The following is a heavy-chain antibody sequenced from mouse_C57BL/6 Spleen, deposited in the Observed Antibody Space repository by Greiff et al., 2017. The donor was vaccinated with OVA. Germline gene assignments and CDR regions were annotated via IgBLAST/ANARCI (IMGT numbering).Heavy chain of an antibody. D-gene: IGHD1-1*01. V-gene: IGHV1-69*01. J-gene: IGHJ3*01. CDR3: ARSGTVVATLFAY. CDR1: GYTFTSYW. CDR2: IDPSDSYT. Sequence: VQLQQPGAELVMPGASVKLSCKASGYTFTSYWMHWVKQRPGQGLEWIGEIDPSDSYTNYNQKFKGKSTLTVDKSSSTAYMQLSSLTSEDSAVYYCARSGTVVATLFAYWGQGTLVTVSA.